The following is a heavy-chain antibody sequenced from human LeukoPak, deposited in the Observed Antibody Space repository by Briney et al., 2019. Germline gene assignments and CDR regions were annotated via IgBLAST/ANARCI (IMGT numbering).Heavy chain of an antibody. CDR2: ISSSGSTI. CDR3: ASLGSQPTFDP. J-gene: IGHJ5*02. Sequence: PGGSLRLSCAASGFTFSSYEMNWVRQAPGKGLEWVSYISSSGSTIYYADSVKGRFTISRDNAKNSLYLQMNSLRAEDTAVYYCASLGSQPTFDPWGQGTLVTVSS. V-gene: IGHV3-48*03. CDR1: GFTFSSYE.